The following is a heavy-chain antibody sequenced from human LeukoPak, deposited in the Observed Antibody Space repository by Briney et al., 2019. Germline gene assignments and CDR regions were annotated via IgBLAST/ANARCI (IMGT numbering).Heavy chain of an antibody. CDR2: IKVRGRST. J-gene: IGHJ4*02. Sequence: GRSLRLSCSASGFTFITSAMSSVRQAPGKWMEWVTSIKVRGRSTYYAASVEGRYTISRDNSNNTLYLQMYRLRVEDTVVYYCARDLFLTAGAYDYWGQGTLVTVSS. V-gene: IGHV3-23*01. CDR3: ARDLFLTAGAYDY. D-gene: IGHD1-26*01. CDR1: GFTFITSA.